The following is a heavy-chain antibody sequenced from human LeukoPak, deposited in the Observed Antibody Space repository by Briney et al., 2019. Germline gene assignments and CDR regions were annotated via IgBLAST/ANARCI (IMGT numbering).Heavy chain of an antibody. Sequence: GASVKVSCKASGGTFSSYAISWVRQAPGQGLEWMGRIIPILGIANYAQKFQGRVTITADKSTSTAYMELSSLRSEDTAMYYCARSSGYCSSTSCQVGAFDLWGQGTMVIVSS. CDR3: ARSSGYCSSTSCQVGAFDL. J-gene: IGHJ3*01. V-gene: IGHV1-69*04. CDR1: GGTFSSYA. D-gene: IGHD2-2*01. CDR2: IIPILGIA.